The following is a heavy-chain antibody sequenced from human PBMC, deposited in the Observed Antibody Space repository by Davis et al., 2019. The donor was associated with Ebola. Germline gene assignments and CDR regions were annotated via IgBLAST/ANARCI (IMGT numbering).Heavy chain of an antibody. J-gene: IGHJ4*02. D-gene: IGHD3-22*01. CDR1: GYTFTSYG. Sequence: ASVKVSCKASGYTFTSYGISWVRQAPGQGLEWMGWISAYNGNTNYAQKLQGRVTMTTDTSTSTAYMELRSLRSDDTAVYYCARDLVAYYDSSGYADYWGQGTLVTVSS. V-gene: IGHV1-18*01. CDR2: ISAYNGNT. CDR3: ARDLVAYYDSSGYADY.